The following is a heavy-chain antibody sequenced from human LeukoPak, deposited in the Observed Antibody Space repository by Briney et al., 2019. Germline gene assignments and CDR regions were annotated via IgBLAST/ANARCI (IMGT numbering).Heavy chain of an antibody. CDR3: AREYYDYAWGSFSTNWFDP. Sequence: ASVKVSCKASGYTFTSYGISWVRQAPGQGLEWMGWISAYNGNTNYAQKLQGRVTMTRDTSTSTVYMELSSLRSEDTAVYYCAREYYDYAWGSFSTNWFDPWGQGTLVTVSS. J-gene: IGHJ5*02. D-gene: IGHD3-16*01. CDR2: ISAYNGNT. V-gene: IGHV1-18*01. CDR1: GYTFTSYG.